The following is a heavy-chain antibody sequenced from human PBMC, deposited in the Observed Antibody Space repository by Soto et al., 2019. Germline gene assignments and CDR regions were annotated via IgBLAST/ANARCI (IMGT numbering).Heavy chain of an antibody. V-gene: IGHV1-2*02. CDR3: ARNMDDYYGPGSGNGHGF. CDR1: GYTFTSYY. Sequence: QVQLVQSGAEMKEPGDSVRVSCEASGYTFTSYYIHWVRHAPGQGLEWMGWINPKFGDTSYAQDFQGRVSMTRDMSISTVYREVSGLSSDETDIDYCARNMDDYYGPGSGNGHGFWGQGTTVTVFS. CDR2: INPKFGDT. J-gene: IGHJ6*02. D-gene: IGHD6-25*01.